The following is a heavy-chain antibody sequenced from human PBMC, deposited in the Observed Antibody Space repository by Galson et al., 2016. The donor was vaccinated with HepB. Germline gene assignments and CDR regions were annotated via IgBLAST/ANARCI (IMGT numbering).Heavy chain of an antibody. D-gene: IGHD3-10*01. Sequence: SVKVSCKVSGGTSTTSNVNWVRQAPGKGLEWMGGFIPLLGTTKYAEKFQDRLTITADASTGTAFMELRGLNSEDSAMSFCERATHPYYGSGSYWPIAWFDTWGQGTLVTVSS. CDR3: ERATHPYYGSGSYWPIAWFDT. J-gene: IGHJ5*02. CDR1: GGTSTTSN. V-gene: IGHV1-69*13. CDR2: FIPLLGTT.